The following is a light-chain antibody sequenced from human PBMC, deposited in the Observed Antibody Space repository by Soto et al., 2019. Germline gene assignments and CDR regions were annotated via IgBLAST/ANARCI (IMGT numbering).Light chain of an antibody. CDR3: QQLNSYPLT. CDR2: TAS. J-gene: IGKJ4*01. V-gene: IGKV1-9*01. CDR1: QGISNY. Sequence: DIQLTQSPSFLSASVGDIVTSTCRARQGISNYLAWYQRNPGKAPKLLIYTASTLQSGVPSRFSASGSWTEFTRTISSLQTEDFATYDWQQLNSYPLTFGGGTKVEIK.